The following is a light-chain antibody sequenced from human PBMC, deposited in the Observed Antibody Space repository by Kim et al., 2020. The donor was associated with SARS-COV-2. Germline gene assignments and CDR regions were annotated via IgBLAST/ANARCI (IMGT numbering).Light chain of an antibody. CDR3: QQRSNWPLT. Sequence: DIVLTQSPAPLSLSPGDTATLSCRASQSISSYLAWYQQKPGQAPSLLIYGSYNRATGIPARFSGSRSGTDFTLTINSLEPEDSAVYYCQQRSNWPLTFGGGTKVEI. V-gene: IGKV3-11*01. CDR2: GSY. J-gene: IGKJ4*01. CDR1: QSISSY.